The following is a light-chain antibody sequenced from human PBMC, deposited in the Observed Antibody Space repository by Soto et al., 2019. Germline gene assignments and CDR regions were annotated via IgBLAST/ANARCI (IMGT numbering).Light chain of an antibody. CDR2: DVS. V-gene: IGLV2-11*01. Sequence: QSVLAQPASVSGSPGQSITISCTGTSSDVGAYNYVSWYQQYPGRAPKLMIYDVSNRPSGVPDRFSGSKSGNTASLAISGLQAEDEADYYCCSYAGSYTLYVFGTGTKVTVL. CDR1: SSDVGAYNY. CDR3: CSYAGSYTLYV. J-gene: IGLJ1*01.